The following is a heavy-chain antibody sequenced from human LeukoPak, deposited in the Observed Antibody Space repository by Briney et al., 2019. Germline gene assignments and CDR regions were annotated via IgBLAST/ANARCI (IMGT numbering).Heavy chain of an antibody. CDR2: MNPNSGGT. CDR3: ASPLRRGSYYYFDY. Sequence: ASVKVSCKASGYTFTSYDINWVRQATGQGLEWMGWMNPNSGGTNYAQKFQGRVTMTRDTSISTAYMELSRLRSDDTAVYYCASPLRRGSYYYFDYWGQGTLVTVSS. V-gene: IGHV1-2*02. J-gene: IGHJ4*02. CDR1: GYTFTSYD. D-gene: IGHD1-26*01.